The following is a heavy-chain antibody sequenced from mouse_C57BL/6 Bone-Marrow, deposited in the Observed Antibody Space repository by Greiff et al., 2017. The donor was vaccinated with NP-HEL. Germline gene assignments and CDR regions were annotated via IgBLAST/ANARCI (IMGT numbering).Heavy chain of an antibody. CDR1: GYTFTSYW. D-gene: IGHD2-5*01. V-gene: IGHV1-61*01. CDR2: IYPSDSET. CDR3: VRAYYSNYMADY. Sequence: VQLQQPGAELVRPGSSVKLSCKASGYTFTSYWMDWVKQRPGQGLEWIGNIYPSDSETHYNQKFKDKATLTVDKSSSTAYMQLSSLTSEDSAVYYCVRAYYSNYMADYWGQGTSVTVSS. J-gene: IGHJ4*01.